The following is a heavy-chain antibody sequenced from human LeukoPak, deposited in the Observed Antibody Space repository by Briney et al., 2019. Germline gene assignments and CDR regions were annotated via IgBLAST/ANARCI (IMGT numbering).Heavy chain of an antibody. Sequence: SETLSLTCTVSGGSISSSSYYWGWIRRPPGKGLEWIGSIYYSGSTYYNPSLKSRVTISVDTSKNQFSLKLSSVTAADTAVYYCASGPITMVRGALYYYYYMDVWGKGTTVTVSS. CDR3: ASGPITMVRGALYYYYYMDV. CDR2: IYYSGST. D-gene: IGHD3-10*01. V-gene: IGHV4-39*01. J-gene: IGHJ6*03. CDR1: GGSISSSSYY.